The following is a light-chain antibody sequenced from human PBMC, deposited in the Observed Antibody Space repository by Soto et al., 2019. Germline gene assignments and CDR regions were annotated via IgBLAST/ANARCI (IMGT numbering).Light chain of an antibody. CDR2: SDS. J-gene: IGLJ7*01. CDR3: QVCDSSSHQVV. CDR1: DIGSNS. Sequence: SYELTQPPSVSVEPGQTAMIPCGANDIGSNSVHWYQQKPAQAPVLVVYSDSDRPSGIPDRFSGSNSGNTATLTISSVDSGDEADYCCQVCDSSSHQVVFGGGTQLCVL. V-gene: IGLV3-21*02.